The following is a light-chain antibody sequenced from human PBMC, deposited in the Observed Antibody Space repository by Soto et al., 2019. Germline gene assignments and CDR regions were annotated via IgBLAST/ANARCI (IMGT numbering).Light chain of an antibody. V-gene: IGKV3-11*01. Sequence: EIVLTQSPATLSLSPGERVTLSCRASQSVSGSLAWYRQNPGQAPSLLIYDAYNRATGIPARFSGSGSGTDFTLTISSLEPEDFAVYYCQHRGNWPPALTFGQGTRLEIK. CDR3: QHRGNWPPALT. CDR1: QSVSGS. J-gene: IGKJ5*01. CDR2: DAY.